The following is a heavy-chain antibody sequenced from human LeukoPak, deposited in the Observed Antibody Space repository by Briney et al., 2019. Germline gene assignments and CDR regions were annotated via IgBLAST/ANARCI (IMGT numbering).Heavy chain of an antibody. CDR3: ARDHTMVRGVIREGTDY. J-gene: IGHJ4*02. D-gene: IGHD3-10*01. Sequence: ASVKVSCKASGYTFTSYYMHWVRQAPGQGLEWMGIINPSGGSTSYAQKFQGRVTMTRDTSTSTVYMELSSLRSEDTAVYYCARDHTMVRGVIREGTDYWGQGTLVTVSS. CDR1: GYTFTSYY. CDR2: INPSGGST. V-gene: IGHV1-46*01.